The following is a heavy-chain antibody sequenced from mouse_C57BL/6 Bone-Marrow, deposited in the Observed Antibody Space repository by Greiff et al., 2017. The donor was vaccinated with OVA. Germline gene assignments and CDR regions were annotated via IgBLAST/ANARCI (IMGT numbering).Heavy chain of an antibody. CDR3: ARRAAGTRYYFDD. V-gene: IGHV1-69*01. D-gene: IGHD4-1*01. CDR1: GYTFTSYW. J-gene: IGHJ2*01. CDR2: IDPSDSYT. Sequence: VQLQQPGAELVMPGASVKLSCKASGYTFTSYWMPWVKPRPGQGLEWIGEIDPSDSYTNYNQQFKGKSTLTVDQSSSTAYMQLSSLTSEVSAVYYCARRAAGTRYYFDDWGQGTTLTVSS.